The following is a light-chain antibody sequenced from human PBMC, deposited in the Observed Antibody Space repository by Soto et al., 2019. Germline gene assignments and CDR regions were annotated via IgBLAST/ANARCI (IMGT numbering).Light chain of an antibody. CDR1: QSVSSNY. Sequence: EIVLTQSPGTLSLSPGERATLSCRASQSVSSNYLAWYQQKPGQAPRLLIYGASNRATGIPDRFSGSGYGTDFTLTISRLEPEDFAVYYCQQYGSSGTFGQGTKVDIK. V-gene: IGKV3-20*01. CDR2: GAS. J-gene: IGKJ1*01. CDR3: QQYGSSGT.